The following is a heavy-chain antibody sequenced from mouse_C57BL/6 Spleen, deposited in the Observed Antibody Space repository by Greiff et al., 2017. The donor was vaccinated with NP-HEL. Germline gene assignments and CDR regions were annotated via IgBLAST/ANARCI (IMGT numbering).Heavy chain of an antibody. CDR2: IRSKSNNYAT. CDR1: GFSFNTYA. D-gene: IGHD3-3*01. CDR3: VRDLAVYFDY. V-gene: IGHV10-1*01. Sequence: DVMLVESGGGLVQPKGSLKLSCAASGFSFNTYAMNWVRQAPGKGLEWVARIRSKSNNYATYYADSVKDRFTISRDDSESMLYLQMNNLKTEDTAMYYCVRDLAVYFDYWGQGTTLTVSS. J-gene: IGHJ2*01.